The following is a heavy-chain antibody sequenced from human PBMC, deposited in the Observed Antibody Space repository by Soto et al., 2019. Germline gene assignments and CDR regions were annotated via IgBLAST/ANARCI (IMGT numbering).Heavy chain of an antibody. J-gene: IGHJ4*02. D-gene: IGHD3-22*01. CDR1: GFTFSSYG. CDR2: IWYDGSNK. V-gene: IGHV3-33*01. Sequence: GGSLRLSCAASGFTFSSYGMHWVRQAPGKGLEWVAVIWYDGSNKYYADSVKGRFTISRDNSKNTLYLQMNSLRAEDTAVYYCARVYLEELWDSSGYFPIDYWGQGTLVTVSS. CDR3: ARVYLEELWDSSGYFPIDY.